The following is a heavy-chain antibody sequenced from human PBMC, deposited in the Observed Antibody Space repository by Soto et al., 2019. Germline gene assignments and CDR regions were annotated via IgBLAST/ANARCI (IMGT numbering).Heavy chain of an antibody. Sequence: GGSLRLSCAISGLTFSDYYMSWIRQAPGKGLEWLSYISPGSRYPAYADSVKGRFTISRDNARRSLSLQMNSLTVDDTAIYYCVRGGCGGLSDPWGKVSTVTASS. CDR3: VRGGCGGLSDP. D-gene: IGHD2-21*01. V-gene: IGHV3-11*06. J-gene: IGHJ5*02. CDR1: GLTFSDYY. CDR2: ISPGSRYP.